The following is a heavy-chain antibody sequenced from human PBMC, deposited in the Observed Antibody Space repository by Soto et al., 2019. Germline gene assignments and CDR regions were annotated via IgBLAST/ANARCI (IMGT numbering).Heavy chain of an antibody. CDR3: AGSTVTTGYYYYGMDV. D-gene: IGHD4-17*01. CDR1: GFTFSSYG. Sequence: PGGSLRLSXAASGFTFSSYGMHWVRQAPGKGLEWVAVIWYDGSNKYYADSVKGRFTISRDNSKNTLYLQMNSLRAEDTAVYYCAGSTVTTGYYYYGMDVWGQGTTVTVSS. J-gene: IGHJ6*02. V-gene: IGHV3-33*01. CDR2: IWYDGSNK.